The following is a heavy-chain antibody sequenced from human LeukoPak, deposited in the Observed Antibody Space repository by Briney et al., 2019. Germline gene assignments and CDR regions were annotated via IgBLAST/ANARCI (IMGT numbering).Heavy chain of an antibody. CDR3: ARSSSYYWTY. CDR2: ISPYNVNT. CDR1: GYIFTNYG. V-gene: IGHV1-18*01. D-gene: IGHD3-22*01. J-gene: IGHJ4*02. Sequence: ASVKVSCKASGYIFTNYGFTWVRQAPGQGLEWMGWISPYNVNTRYAQKFQGRVTLTADTSTNTAYMELRSLTFDDTATYYCARSSSYYWTYWGQGTLVTVSS.